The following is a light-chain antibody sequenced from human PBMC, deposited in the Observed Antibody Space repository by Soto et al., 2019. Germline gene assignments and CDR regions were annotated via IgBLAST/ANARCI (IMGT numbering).Light chain of an antibody. Sequence: QSVLTQPPSVSGAPGQRVTISCTGSSSNFGAGYDVHWYQQLPGTAPKLLIYGHSNRPSGVPDRFSGSKSGTSASLAITGLQAEDEAHYYCQSFDSSLSGSVFGGGTKLTVL. CDR3: QSFDSSLSGSV. J-gene: IGLJ2*01. CDR1: SSNFGAGYD. CDR2: GHS. V-gene: IGLV1-40*01.